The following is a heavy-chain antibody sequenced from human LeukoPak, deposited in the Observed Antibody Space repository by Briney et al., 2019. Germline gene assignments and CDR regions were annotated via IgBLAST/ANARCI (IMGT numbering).Heavy chain of an antibody. D-gene: IGHD3-22*01. CDR1: GFTFSTYA. Sequence: GGSLRLSCAASGFTFSTYAMNWVRQAPGKGLEWVSYISGSSINIYYADSVKGRFTISRDNAKNSLYLQMNSLRAEDTAVYYCARRGYYDSSDSWGQGTLVTVSS. CDR3: ARRGYYDSSDS. J-gene: IGHJ5*02. V-gene: IGHV3-48*04. CDR2: ISGSSINI.